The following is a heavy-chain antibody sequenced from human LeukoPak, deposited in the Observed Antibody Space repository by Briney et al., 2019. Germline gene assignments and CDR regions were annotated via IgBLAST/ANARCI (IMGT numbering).Heavy chain of an antibody. CDR2: ISNNGGYT. CDR3: AKQLGYCSDGSCYFPY. D-gene: IGHD2-15*01. V-gene: IGHV3-23*01. Sequence: GGSLRLSCAASGFTFSSSAMSWVRQARGKGGEWVSAISNNGGYTYYADSVQGRFTISRDNSKSTLCLQMNSLRAEDTAVYYCAKQLGYCSDGSCYFPYWGQGTLVTVSS. CDR1: GFTFSSSA. J-gene: IGHJ4*02.